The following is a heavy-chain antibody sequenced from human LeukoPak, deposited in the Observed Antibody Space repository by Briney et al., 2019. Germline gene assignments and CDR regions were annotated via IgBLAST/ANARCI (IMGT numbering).Heavy chain of an antibody. CDR3: ARSYDILTGYLFGYYYYYGMDV. Sequence: GGSLRLSCAASGFTFSDYYMSWIRQAPGKGLEWVSYISSSCSYTNYADSVKGRFTISRDNAKNSLYLQMNSLRAEDTAVYYCARSYDILTGYLFGYYYYYGMDVWGKGTTVTVSS. CDR2: ISSSCSYT. J-gene: IGHJ6*04. V-gene: IGHV3-11*06. CDR1: GFTFSDYY. D-gene: IGHD3-9*01.